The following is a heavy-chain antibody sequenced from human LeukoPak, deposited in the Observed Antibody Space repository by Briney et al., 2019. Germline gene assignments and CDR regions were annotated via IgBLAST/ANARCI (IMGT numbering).Heavy chain of an antibody. J-gene: IGHJ6*03. CDR1: GGSISSGSYY. Sequence: PSETLSLTCTVSGGSISSGSYYWSWIRQPAGKGLEWIGRIYTSGSTSYNPSLKSRVTISVDTSKNQFSLKLSSVTAADTAVYYCARAPTYYYGSGSYYPTYYYYYMDVWGKGTTVTISS. CDR2: IYTSGST. V-gene: IGHV4-61*02. CDR3: ARAPTYYYGSGSYYPTYYYYYMDV. D-gene: IGHD3-10*01.